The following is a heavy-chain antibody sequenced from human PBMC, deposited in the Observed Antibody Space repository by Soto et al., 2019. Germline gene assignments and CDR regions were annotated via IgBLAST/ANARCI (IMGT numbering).Heavy chain of an antibody. D-gene: IGHD2-21*01. Sequence: EVQLLESGGGLVQPGGSLRLSCAASGFTFRKYAMTWVRQAPGKGLQWVATIRESGGSTYYADSVKGRFTISRDNSKNALYLQVNSLRVEYTAVYFCTKEGAYDCWVQGIRVTVSS. CDR1: GFTFRKYA. CDR3: TKEGAYDC. CDR2: IRESGGST. V-gene: IGHV3-23*01. J-gene: IGHJ4*02.